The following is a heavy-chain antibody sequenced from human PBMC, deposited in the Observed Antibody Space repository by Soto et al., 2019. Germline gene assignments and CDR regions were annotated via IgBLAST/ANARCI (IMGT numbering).Heavy chain of an antibody. J-gene: IGHJ4*02. Sequence: QVQLVQSGAEVKKPGASVKVSCMASGYSFKTYGVGWVRQAPGQGLEWLGWINPSNGNTYYAQKFQGSVTVTTATSTSTVYMELRSLISDDTAVYYCAKDKRGEGWLPRDPFDYWGQGTQVTV. CDR3: AKDKRGEGWLPRDPFDY. CDR1: GYSFKTYG. V-gene: IGHV1-18*01. D-gene: IGHD5-12*01. CDR2: INPSNGNT.